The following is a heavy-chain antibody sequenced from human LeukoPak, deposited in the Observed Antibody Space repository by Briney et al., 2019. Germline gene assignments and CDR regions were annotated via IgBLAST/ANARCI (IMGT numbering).Heavy chain of an antibody. J-gene: IGHJ4*02. V-gene: IGHV1-8*01. CDR3: ARGSVAAGY. CDR2: MSPNNGNT. D-gene: IGHD4-23*01. Sequence: ASVKVSCKASGYTFTSYDINWVRQATGQGLEWMGWMSPNNGNTGHAQKFQGRVTMTRSTSISTAYMELSSLRSEDTAVYYCARGSVAAGYWGQGTLVTVSS. CDR1: GYTFTSYD.